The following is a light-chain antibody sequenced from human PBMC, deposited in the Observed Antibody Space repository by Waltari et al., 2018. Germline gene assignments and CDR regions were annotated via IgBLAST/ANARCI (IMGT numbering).Light chain of an antibody. J-gene: IGKJ4*01. CDR1: QDITSR. CDR3: QQGNTYPFT. Sequence: DIQMSQSPSSLSASVGDRVTITCRASQDITSRLNWYQQKPGKAPKLLIYSSATLIGGVPSMFSGTGSGTEFTLTINNLQPEDFGTYYCQQGNTYPFTFGGGTKVEIK. V-gene: IGKV1-17*02. CDR2: SSA.